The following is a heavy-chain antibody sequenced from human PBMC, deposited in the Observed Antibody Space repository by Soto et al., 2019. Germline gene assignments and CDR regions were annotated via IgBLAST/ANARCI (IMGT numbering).Heavy chain of an antibody. Sequence: QVQLVQSGAEVKKPGASVKVSCKASGYTFTSYDINWVRQATGQGLEWMGWMNTNSGNTGYAQKFQGKVTITRNTSISTAYMELSSLRSEDTAVYYCDRGLAPYSSSWYGYWGQGTLVTVSS. CDR3: DRGLAPYSSSWYGY. D-gene: IGHD6-13*01. CDR1: GYTFTSYD. V-gene: IGHV1-8*01. J-gene: IGHJ4*02. CDR2: MNTNSGNT.